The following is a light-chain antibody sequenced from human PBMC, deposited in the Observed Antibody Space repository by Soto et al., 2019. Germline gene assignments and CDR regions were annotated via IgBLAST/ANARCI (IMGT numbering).Light chain of an antibody. CDR2: DAS. CDR1: QSVSSN. CDR3: QQYNSYPRT. Sequence: EIVMTQSPATLSVSPGERATLSCRASQSVSSNLAWYQQKPGQAPRLLIYDASNRATGIPARFSGSGSGTEFTLTISSLQPDDFATYYCQQYNSYPRTFGQGTKVDIK. J-gene: IGKJ1*01. V-gene: IGKV3D-15*01.